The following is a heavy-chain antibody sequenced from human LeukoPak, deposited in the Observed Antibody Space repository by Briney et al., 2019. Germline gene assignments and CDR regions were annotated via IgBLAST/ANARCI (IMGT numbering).Heavy chain of an antibody. CDR2: ISWNSGSI. CDR1: GFTFDDYA. CDR3: ATSAYVYGYFDY. Sequence: GRSLRLSCAASGFTFDDYAMHWVRQAPGKGLGWVSGISWNSGSIGYADSVKGRFTISRDNAKNSLYLQMNCLRAEDTALYYCATSAYVYGYFDYWGQGTLVTVSS. V-gene: IGHV3-9*01. J-gene: IGHJ4*02. D-gene: IGHD3-10*01.